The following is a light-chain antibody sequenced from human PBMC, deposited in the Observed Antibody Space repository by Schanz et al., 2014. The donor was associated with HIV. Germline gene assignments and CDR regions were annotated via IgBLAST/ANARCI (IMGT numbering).Light chain of an antibody. J-gene: IGKJ2*01. V-gene: IGKV1-5*03. CDR3: LQYDDESHT. CDR2: EAS. Sequence: DIQMTQSPSTLSASVGDRISITCRASQSVSTWLAWYQQKPGKAPKLLISEASILETGVPATFSGSGSGKEFTLTISSLQPDDFATYYCLQYDDESHTFGQGTKLEIK. CDR1: QSVSTW.